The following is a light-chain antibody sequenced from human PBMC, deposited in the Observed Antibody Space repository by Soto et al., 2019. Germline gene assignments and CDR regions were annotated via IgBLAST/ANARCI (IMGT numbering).Light chain of an antibody. CDR2: EVS. CDR3: SSYAGSNKV. V-gene: IGLV2-8*01. Sequence: QSALTQPPSASGSPGQSVTISCTGTSSDVGGYNYVSWYQQHPGKAPKHMISEVSKRPSGVPDRFSGSKSGNTASLTVSGLQAEDEADYYCSSYAGSNKVFGGGTKLTAL. CDR1: SSDVGGYNY. J-gene: IGLJ2*01.